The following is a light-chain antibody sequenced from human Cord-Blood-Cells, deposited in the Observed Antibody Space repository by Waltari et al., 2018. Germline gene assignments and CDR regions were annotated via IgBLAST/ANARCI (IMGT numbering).Light chain of an antibody. CDR2: LGS. CDR1: QSLLHSNGYNY. V-gene: IGKV2-28*01. J-gene: IGKJ4*01. Sequence: DIVMTQSPLSLPVTPGEPASISCRSSQSLLHSNGYNYLDWYLQKPGQSPQLLIYLGSNRAAGVPDRCSGSGSGTDFTLNISRVEAEDVGVYYCMQALQTPLTFGGGTKVEIK. CDR3: MQALQTPLT.